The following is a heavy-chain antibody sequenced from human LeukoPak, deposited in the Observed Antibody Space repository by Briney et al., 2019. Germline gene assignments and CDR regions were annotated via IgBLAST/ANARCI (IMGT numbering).Heavy chain of an antibody. CDR2: IRSSGTTT. J-gene: IGHJ4*02. CDR3: ARGIGVTGLTAAY. Sequence: GGSLRLSCAASGFTFSDYYMSWIRQAPGKGLEWLSYIRSSGTTTYNADSVVGRFTISRGNAKNSLYLQMNSLRAEDTALYYCARGIGVTGLTAAYWGQGTLVTVSS. V-gene: IGHV3-11*01. D-gene: IGHD2-21*02. CDR1: GFTFSDYY.